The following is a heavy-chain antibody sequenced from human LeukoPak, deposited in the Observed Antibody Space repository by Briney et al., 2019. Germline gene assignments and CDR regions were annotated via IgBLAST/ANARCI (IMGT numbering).Heavy chain of an antibody. CDR3: ARVFGWQSYDF. D-gene: IGHD3-10*01. V-gene: IGHV1-3*04. CDR2: IDTGNSNT. Sequence: GASVKVSCKASGYPFTGYTLHWVRQAPGQSLEWMGRIDTGNSNTKYSQTFQGRVTISWDTSATTTYMELSSLRSEDTAVYFCARVFGWQSYDFWGQGTLVTVSS. CDR1: GYPFTGYT. J-gene: IGHJ4*02.